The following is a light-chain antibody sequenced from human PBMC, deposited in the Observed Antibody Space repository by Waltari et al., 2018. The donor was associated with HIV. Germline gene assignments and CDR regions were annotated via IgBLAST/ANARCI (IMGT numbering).Light chain of an antibody. J-gene: IGLJ2*01. CDR2: SAI. CDR1: RSNIGAGYF. V-gene: IGLV1-40*01. Sequence: QSALTQPPSVSGAPGQRVTISCTGNRSNIGAGYFVHWYQHLPGTAPHLLVYSAINLPSGVPDRFSGSKSGTSASLVITGLQAEDEADYYCQSYDSSLRASVFGGGTKLTVL. CDR3: QSYDSSLRASV.